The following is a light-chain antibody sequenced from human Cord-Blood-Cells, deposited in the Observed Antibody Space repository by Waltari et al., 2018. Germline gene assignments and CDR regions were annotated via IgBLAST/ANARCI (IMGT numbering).Light chain of an antibody. Sequence: EIVLTQSPGTLSLSPGERATLSCRASQSVSSSYLAWYKQKPAQAPRLLIYGASSRAAGIPDRFRCSGSGTDVTRTISRLEPEDFAVYYCQQYGSSPRTLTFGGGTKVEIK. CDR1: QSVSSSY. CDR2: GAS. V-gene: IGKV3-20*01. CDR3: QQYGSSPRTLT. J-gene: IGKJ4*01.